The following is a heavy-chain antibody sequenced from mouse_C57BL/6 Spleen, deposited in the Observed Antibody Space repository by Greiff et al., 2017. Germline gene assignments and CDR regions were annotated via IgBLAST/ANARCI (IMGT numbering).Heavy chain of an antibody. V-gene: IGHV2-6-1*01. J-gene: IGHJ1*03. CDR3: AGQGGYYRYCDV. CDR2: IWSGGST. D-gene: IGHD2-2*01. CDR1: GFSLTSYC. Sequence: QVQLQQSGPGLVAPSQSLPISCTVSGFSLTSYCVHWVRQPPGKGLEWLVVIWSGGSTTYYSALNSRLGIRKEEAKSRVFLKLNSLQTDDAARYYCAGQGGYYRYCDVWGTGTTVTVSS.